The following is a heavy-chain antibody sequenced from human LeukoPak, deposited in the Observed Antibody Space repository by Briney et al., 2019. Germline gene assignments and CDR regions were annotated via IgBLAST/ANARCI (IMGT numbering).Heavy chain of an antibody. Sequence: SETLPLTCAVYGGSFSGYYWSWIRQPPGKGLEWIGGINHSGTTNYNPSLKSRVTISVDTSKNQFSLKLSSVTAADTAVYYCARGLPRRREDYWGQGTLVTVSS. V-gene: IGHV4-34*01. J-gene: IGHJ4*02. CDR2: INHSGTT. CDR1: GGSFSGYY. CDR3: ARGLPRRREDY.